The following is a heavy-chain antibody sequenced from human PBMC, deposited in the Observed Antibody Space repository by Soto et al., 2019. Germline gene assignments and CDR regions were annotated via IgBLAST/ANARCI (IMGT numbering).Heavy chain of an antibody. CDR2: VKSKFDGGTI. D-gene: IGHD3-16*01. J-gene: IGHJ4*02. CDR1: GFTFNGAW. Sequence: EVQLVESGGGLVEPGGSLRLSCAASGFTFNGAWRTWVRQGPGKGLEWVGRVKSKFDGGTIDYAAPVKGRFTISRDDSRNTVYLQMNSLSTEDTAMYYCSADLPDWGAYAFDYWGQGALVTVSS. CDR3: SADLPDWGAYAFDY. V-gene: IGHV3-15*07.